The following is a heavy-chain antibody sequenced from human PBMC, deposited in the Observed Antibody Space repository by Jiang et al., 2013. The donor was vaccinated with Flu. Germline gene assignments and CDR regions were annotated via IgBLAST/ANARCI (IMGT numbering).Heavy chain of an antibody. Sequence: CKASGYTFTSYGISWVRQAPGQGLEWMGWISAYNGNTNYAQKLQGRVTMTTDTSTSTAYMELRSLRSDDTAVYYCARRWGGEQLVYCGGDCFYGEFDYWGQGTLVTVSS. CDR3: ARRWGGEQLVYCGGDCFYGEFDY. CDR1: GYTFTSYG. V-gene: IGHV1-18*01. CDR2: ISAYNGNT. J-gene: IGHJ4*02. D-gene: IGHD2-21*02.